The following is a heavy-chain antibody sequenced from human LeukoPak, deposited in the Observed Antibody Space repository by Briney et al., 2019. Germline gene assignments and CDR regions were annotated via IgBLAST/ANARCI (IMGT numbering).Heavy chain of an antibody. J-gene: IGHJ4*02. Sequence: GGCLRLSCAASGFTFTTYWMSWVRQAPGKGLEWVANIDNFGSDKYYVDSVEGRFTISRDNAKNSLYLQMNSLRAEDTAVYYCARERWLQPDYWGQGILVTVSS. CDR3: ARERWLQPDY. D-gene: IGHD5-24*01. CDR2: IDNFGSDK. V-gene: IGHV3-7*01. CDR1: GFTFTTYW.